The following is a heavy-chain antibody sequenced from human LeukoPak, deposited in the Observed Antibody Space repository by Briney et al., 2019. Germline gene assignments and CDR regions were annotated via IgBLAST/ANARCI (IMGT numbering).Heavy chain of an antibody. V-gene: IGHV1-69*05. D-gene: IGHD4-23*01. Sequence: SVKVSCKASGGTFSSYAISWVRQAPGQGLEWMGGIIPIFGTANYAQKFQGRVTITTDESTSTAYMGLSSLRSEDTAVYYCARAHPNGGNLHAWFDPWGQGTLVTVSS. J-gene: IGHJ5*02. CDR3: ARAHPNGGNLHAWFDP. CDR1: GGTFSSYA. CDR2: IIPIFGTA.